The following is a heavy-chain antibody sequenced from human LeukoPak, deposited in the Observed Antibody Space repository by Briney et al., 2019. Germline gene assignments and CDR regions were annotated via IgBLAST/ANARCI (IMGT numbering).Heavy chain of an antibody. V-gene: IGHV3-21*01. CDR3: ARDFESGYTDFDY. J-gene: IGHJ4*02. Sequence: GGSLRLSCAASGFTFSNYAMNWVRQAPGKGLEWVSSISSSSSYIYYADSVKGRFTISRDNAKNSLYLQMNSLRAEDTAVYYCARDFESGYTDFDYWGQGTLVTVSS. D-gene: IGHD3-22*01. CDR2: ISSSSSYI. CDR1: GFTFSNYA.